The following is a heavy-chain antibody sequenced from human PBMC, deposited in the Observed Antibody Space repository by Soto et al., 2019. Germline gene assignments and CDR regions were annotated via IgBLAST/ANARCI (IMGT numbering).Heavy chain of an antibody. D-gene: IGHD2-21*02. Sequence: SETLSLTCTVSGGSISSGGYYWSWIRQHPGKGLEWIGYIYYSGSTYYNPSLKSRVTISVDTSKNQFSLKLSSVTAADTAVYYCARDRVVTAIRYFDYGGQGTLVTVSS. CDR3: ARDRVVTAIRYFDY. J-gene: IGHJ4*02. CDR1: GGSISSGGYY. CDR2: IYYSGST. V-gene: IGHV4-31*03.